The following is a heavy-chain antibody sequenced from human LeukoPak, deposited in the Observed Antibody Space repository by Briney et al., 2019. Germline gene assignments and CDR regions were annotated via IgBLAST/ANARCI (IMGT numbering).Heavy chain of an antibody. CDR3: ARGICGGDCYSLRWFDP. D-gene: IGHD2-21*02. J-gene: IGHJ5*02. CDR1: GGSISSGGYY. CDR2: IYYSGST. Sequence: SETLSLTCTVSGGSISSGGYYWSWIRQHPGKGLEWIGYIYYSGSTYYNPSLKSRVTISVDTSKNQFSLKLSSVTAADTAVYYCARGICGGDCYSLRWFDPWGQGTLVTVSS. V-gene: IGHV4-31*03.